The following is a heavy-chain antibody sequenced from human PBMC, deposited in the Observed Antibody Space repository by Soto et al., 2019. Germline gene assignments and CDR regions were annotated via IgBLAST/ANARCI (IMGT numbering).Heavy chain of an antibody. D-gene: IGHD1-26*01. Sequence: EVQLLESGGGLVQPGGSLRLSCAASGFTFSSYAMNWVRQAPGKGLEWVSVISGGGGSTYYADSVKGRFTISRDNSKNTLYLQMNGLRAEYTAVYYCAKRGSGSYYHYWGQGTLVTVSS. CDR2: ISGGGGST. CDR3: AKRGSGSYYHY. CDR1: GFTFSSYA. J-gene: IGHJ4*02. V-gene: IGHV3-23*01.